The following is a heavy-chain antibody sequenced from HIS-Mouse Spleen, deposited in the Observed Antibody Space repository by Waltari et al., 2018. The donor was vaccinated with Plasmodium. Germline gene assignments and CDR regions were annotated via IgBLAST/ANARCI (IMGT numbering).Heavy chain of an antibody. V-gene: IGHV1-2*02. CDR1: GYTFTGYY. Sequence: QVQLVQSGAEVKKPGASVKVSCKASGYTFTGYYMHWVRQAPGQGLEWMGWINPNSGGTNYAQKFQGRVTMTRDTSISTAYMELSMLSSDDTAVYYCARVLGYKAAAGTFVEYFQHWGQGTLVTVSS. CDR3: ARVLGYKAAAGTFVEYFQH. J-gene: IGHJ1*01. D-gene: IGHD6-13*01. CDR2: INPNSGGT.